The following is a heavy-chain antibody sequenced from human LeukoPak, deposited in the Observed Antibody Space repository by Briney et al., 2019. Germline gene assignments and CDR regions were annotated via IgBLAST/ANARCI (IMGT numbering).Heavy chain of an antibody. V-gene: IGHV4-59*12. CDR3: CGDKNGYVLVIFRV. J-gene: IGHJ4*02. CDR1: GGSISRYY. D-gene: IGHD3-16*02. Sequence: SETLSLTCTVSGGSISRYYWTWIRQPPGKGLGWIAYIYYSGDANYNPSPKSRVPISLDKSKNQFSRSLSSVTAGEMAVFYRCGDKNGYVLVIFRVGGQGTVV. CDR2: IYYSGDA.